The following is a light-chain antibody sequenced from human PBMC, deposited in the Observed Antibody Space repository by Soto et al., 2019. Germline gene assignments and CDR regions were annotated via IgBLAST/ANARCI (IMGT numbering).Light chain of an antibody. CDR1: QSVSSSY. Sequence: EIVLTQSPGTLSLSPGERATLSCRASQSVSSSYLAWYQQKPVQAPRLLIYGASSRATGIPDRFSGSGSGTDFTLTISRLEPEDFAVYYCQKYGSSPPGFGPGTKVDIK. CDR2: GAS. V-gene: IGKV3-20*01. CDR3: QKYGSSPPG. J-gene: IGKJ3*01.